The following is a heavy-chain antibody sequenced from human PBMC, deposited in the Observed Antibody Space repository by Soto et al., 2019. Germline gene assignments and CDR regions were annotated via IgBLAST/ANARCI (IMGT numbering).Heavy chain of an antibody. V-gene: IGHV3-30-3*01. CDR1: GFTFSGHA. CDR2: ISHDGSSK. Sequence: QVQLVESGGGVVQPGRSLRLSCAASGFTFSGHAFHWVRQAPGKGLEWVSLISHDGSSKRYADSVKGRFTISRDNSDNTVFLQLSSLRTEDTATYYCARVQGNYYDSRGYFYPGNYYGLDVWGRGTTVSV. J-gene: IGHJ6*02. CDR3: ARVQGNYYDSRGYFYPGNYYGLDV. D-gene: IGHD3-22*01.